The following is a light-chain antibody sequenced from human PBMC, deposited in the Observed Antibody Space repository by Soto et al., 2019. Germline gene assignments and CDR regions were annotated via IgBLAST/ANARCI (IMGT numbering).Light chain of an antibody. CDR2: EVS. CDR3: SSYTSTNTYV. Sequence: QSVLTQPASGSGPPGQSITISFTGTSSDVGGYNYGSWYQQHPTKAPKLMIYEVSYRPPGVPYRFSGSKSGNTASLTISGLQAEDEADYYCSSYTSTNTYVFGTGTKLNVL. V-gene: IGLV2-14*01. J-gene: IGLJ1*01. CDR1: SSDVGGYNY.